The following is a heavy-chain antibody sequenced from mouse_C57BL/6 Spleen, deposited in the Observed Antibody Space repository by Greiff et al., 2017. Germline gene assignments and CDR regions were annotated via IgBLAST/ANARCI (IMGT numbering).Heavy chain of an antibody. CDR1: GYTFTSYW. CDR2: IYPSDSET. J-gene: IGHJ2*01. D-gene: IGHD1-1*01. Sequence: QVQLQQPGAELVRPGSSVKLSCKASGYTFTSYWMDWVKQRPGQGLEWIGNIYPSDSETHYNQKFKDKATLTGDKSSSTAYMQLSSLTSEDSAVYYCARDYGSSYAYYCDYWGQGTTLTVSS. CDR3: ARDYGSSYAYYCDY. V-gene: IGHV1-61*01.